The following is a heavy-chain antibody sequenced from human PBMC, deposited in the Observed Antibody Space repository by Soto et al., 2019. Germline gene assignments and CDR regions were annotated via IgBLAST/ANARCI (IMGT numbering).Heavy chain of an antibody. Sequence: DTLSLTCTVSGGSISSGDYYWSWIRQPPGKGLEWIGYIYYSGSTYYNPSLKSRVTISVDTSKNQFSLKLSSVTAADTAVYYCARSLPPGYCSSTSCYTGINWFDPWGQGTLVTVSS. D-gene: IGHD2-2*02. CDR3: ARSLPPGYCSSTSCYTGINWFDP. CDR1: GGSISSGDYY. V-gene: IGHV4-30-4*02. J-gene: IGHJ5*02. CDR2: IYYSGST.